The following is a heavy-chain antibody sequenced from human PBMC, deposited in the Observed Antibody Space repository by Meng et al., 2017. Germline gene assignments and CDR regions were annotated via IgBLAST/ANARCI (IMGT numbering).Heavy chain of an antibody. Sequence: QVLVVGYGGDLVTPGRSLTLSCAASGFIFSNYEMHWVRQAPGKGLEWVACITKDGSRKYYLGSVRGRFTISRDNSKNTLYLEMNSLRSEDTALYYCARDFDYWGQGTLVTVSS. J-gene: IGHJ4*02. CDR1: GFIFSNYE. V-gene: IGHV3-30*16. CDR2: ITKDGSRK. CDR3: ARDFDY.